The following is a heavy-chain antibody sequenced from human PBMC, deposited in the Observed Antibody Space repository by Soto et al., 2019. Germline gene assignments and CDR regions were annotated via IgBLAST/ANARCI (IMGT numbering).Heavy chain of an antibody. J-gene: IGHJ4*02. V-gene: IGHV2-5*02. CDR1: GFSLTTSGVG. CDR3: AHRLRRTVFGLVTTTAIYFDF. Sequence: QITLKESGPPVVKPTETLTLTCTFSGFSLTTSGVGVGWVRQSPGKAPEWLALIYWDDDKRYSTSLKSRLTIAKDTSKNLVVLTMANVDPVDAATYFCAHRLRRTVFGLVTTTAIYFDFWGKGTPVVVSS. CDR2: IYWDDDK. D-gene: IGHD3-3*01.